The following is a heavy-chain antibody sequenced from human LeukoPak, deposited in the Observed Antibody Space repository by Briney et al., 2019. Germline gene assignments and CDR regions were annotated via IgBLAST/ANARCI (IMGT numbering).Heavy chain of an antibody. CDR1: GFTFSSNG. D-gene: IGHD5/OR15-5a*01. V-gene: IGHV3-33*01. J-gene: IGHJ4*02. CDR3: ARLQGVSTFDY. CDR2: IWYDGSKK. Sequence: GRSLTLSCAASGFTFSSNGMQWVRQAPGKGLEWVALIWYDGSKKYYADSVKGRFTISRVNSENTLYLQLNSLRAEDTAIYYCARLQGVSTFDYWGQGTLVTVSS.